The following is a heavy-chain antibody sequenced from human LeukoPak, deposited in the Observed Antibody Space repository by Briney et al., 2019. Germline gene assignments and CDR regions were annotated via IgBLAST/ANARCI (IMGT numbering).Heavy chain of an antibody. J-gene: IGHJ4*02. CDR3: ARGGMYYYGSGSYDFDY. V-gene: IGHV3-48*03. CDR2: ISSSGSTI. CDR1: GFTFSSYE. D-gene: IGHD3-10*01. Sequence: GGSLRLSCAASGFTFSSYEMNWVRQAPGKGLEWVSYISSSGSTIYYADSVKGRFTISRDNAKNSLYLQMNSLRAEDTAVYYCARGGMYYYGSGSYDFDYWGQGTLVTVSS.